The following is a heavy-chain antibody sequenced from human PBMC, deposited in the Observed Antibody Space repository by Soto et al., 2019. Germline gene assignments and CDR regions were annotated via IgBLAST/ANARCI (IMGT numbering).Heavy chain of an antibody. CDR2: INHSGST. CDR1: GGSFSGYY. CDR3: ARGSEFCSSTSCYTREFLFDP. V-gene: IGHV4-34*01. D-gene: IGHD2-2*02. J-gene: IGHJ5*02. Sequence: SETLSLTCAVYGGSFSGYYWSWIRQPPGKGLEWIGEINHSGSTNYNPSLKSRVTISVDTSKNQFSLKLSSVTAADTAVYYCARGSEFCSSTSCYTREFLFDPCGYGTMVTV.